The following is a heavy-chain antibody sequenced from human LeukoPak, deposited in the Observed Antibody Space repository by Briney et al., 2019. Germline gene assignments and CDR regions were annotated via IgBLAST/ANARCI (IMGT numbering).Heavy chain of an antibody. D-gene: IGHD3-3*01. CDR3: AKDMGNRRYDFWSGYYFQGMDV. J-gene: IGHJ6*02. CDR2: TSSDLNVK. CDR1: GFTFRNYV. Sequence: GGSLGLSCAASGFTFRNYVIHWVRQAPGKGLEWVAVTSSDLNVKLYADSVKGRFTISRDNSRSTLYLQMNSLRAEDTASYYCAKDMGNRRYDFWSGYYFQGMDVWGQGTTVTVSS. V-gene: IGHV3-30*18.